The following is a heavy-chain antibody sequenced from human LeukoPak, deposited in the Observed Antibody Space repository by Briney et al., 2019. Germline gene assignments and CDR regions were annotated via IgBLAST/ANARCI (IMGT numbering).Heavy chain of an antibody. Sequence: PSGTLSLTCAVSGGSISSSNWWSWVRQPPGKGLEWIGEIYHSGSTNYNPSLKSRVTISVDKSKNQFSLKLSSVTAADTAVYYCARSYRGGSREYYYYYMDVWGKGTTVTVSS. CDR1: GGSISSSNW. CDR2: IYHSGST. CDR3: ARSYRGGSREYYYYYMDV. D-gene: IGHD2-15*01. J-gene: IGHJ6*03. V-gene: IGHV4-4*02.